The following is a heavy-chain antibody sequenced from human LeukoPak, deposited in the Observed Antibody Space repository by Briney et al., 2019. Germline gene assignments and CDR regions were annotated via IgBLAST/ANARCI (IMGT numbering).Heavy chain of an antibody. CDR1: GGSISSYY. Sequence: SETLSLTCTVSGGSISSYYWSWIRQPPGKGLEWIGYIYYSGSTNYNPSLKSRVTISVDTSKNQFSLKLSSVTAADTAVYYCASSYGSGSRPFDPWGQGTLVTVSS. J-gene: IGHJ5*02. CDR3: ASSYGSGSRPFDP. V-gene: IGHV4-59*01. D-gene: IGHD3-10*01. CDR2: IYYSGST.